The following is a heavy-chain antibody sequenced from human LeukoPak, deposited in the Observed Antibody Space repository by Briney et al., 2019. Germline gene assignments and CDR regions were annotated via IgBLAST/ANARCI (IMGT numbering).Heavy chain of an antibody. CDR3: ARDSGERGSGSYLIAY. J-gene: IGHJ4*02. D-gene: IGHD3-10*01. V-gene: IGHV1-8*03. CDR1: GYTFTSYD. Sequence: ASVKVSCKASGYTFTSYDINCVRQATGQGLEWMGWMNPNSGNTGYAQKFQGRVTITRNTSISTAYMELSSLRSEDTAVYYCARDSGERGSGSYLIAYWGQGTLVTVSS. CDR2: MNPNSGNT.